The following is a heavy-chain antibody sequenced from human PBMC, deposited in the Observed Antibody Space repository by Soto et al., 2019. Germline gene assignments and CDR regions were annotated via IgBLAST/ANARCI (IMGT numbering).Heavy chain of an antibody. V-gene: IGHV1-3*01. Sequence: YSRYWLRHAPGQRLEWMGWINVGNGNTRYSQKFQGRLTLTRDTPGNTAYLELNSLISEDTAVSYCATPQDYDDCLGSWGQGTLLTLSS. CDR2: INVGNGNT. CDR1: YS. J-gene: IGHJ4*02. CDR3: ATPQDYDDCLGS. D-gene: IGHD3-22*01.